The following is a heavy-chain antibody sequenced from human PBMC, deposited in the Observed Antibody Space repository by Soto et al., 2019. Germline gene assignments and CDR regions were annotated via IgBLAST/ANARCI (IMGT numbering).Heavy chain of an antibody. V-gene: IGHV3-7*01. Sequence: EVQLVESGGGLVQPGGSLRLSCAASGFTFNNYWMSWVRQAPGKGLEWVANIKQDGSEKYYVDSVKGRFTISRDNAKNPLYLQMNSLRAEDTAVYYCAKNNRYCSSTNCFVFDYWGQGTLVTVSS. CDR3: AKNNRYCSSTNCFVFDY. J-gene: IGHJ4*02. D-gene: IGHD2-2*01. CDR2: IKQDGSEK. CDR1: GFTFNNYW.